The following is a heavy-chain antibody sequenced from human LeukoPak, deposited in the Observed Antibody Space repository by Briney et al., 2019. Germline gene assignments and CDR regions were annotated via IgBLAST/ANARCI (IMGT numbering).Heavy chain of an antibody. CDR3: ARGRSVYSRPPLFDY. V-gene: IGHV4-34*01. J-gene: IGHJ4*02. D-gene: IGHD3-3*01. CDR1: GDSISSDY. CDR2: INHSGST. Sequence: TPSETLSLTCAVSGDSISSDYWSWIRQPPGKGLEWIGEINHSGSTNYNPSLKSRVTISVDTSKNQFSLKLSSVTAADTAVYYCARGRSVYSRPPLFDYWGQGTLVTVSS.